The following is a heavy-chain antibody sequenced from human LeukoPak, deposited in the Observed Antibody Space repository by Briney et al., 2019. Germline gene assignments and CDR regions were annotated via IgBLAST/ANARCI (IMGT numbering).Heavy chain of an antibody. J-gene: IGHJ4*02. CDR1: GSTFSDYG. V-gene: IGHV3-30*03. D-gene: IGHD5-12*01. CDR2: ISYDGSNK. CDR3: ARGVNRATEDALDY. Sequence: GGSLRLSCAASGSTFSDYGMHWVRQAPGKGLEWVAVISYDGSNKHYVDSVKGRFTVSRDNAKNSLYLQMNSLRAEDTAVYYCARGVNRATEDALDYWGQGTLVTVSS.